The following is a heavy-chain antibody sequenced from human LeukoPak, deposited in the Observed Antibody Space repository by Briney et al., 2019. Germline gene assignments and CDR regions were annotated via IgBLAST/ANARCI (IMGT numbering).Heavy chain of an antibody. CDR1: GGSTSSYY. Sequence: SETLSLTCTVPGGSTSSYYWSWIRQPPGKGLEWIGYIYSSGSTNYNPSLKSRVTISVDTSKNQFSLKLSSVTAADTAVYYCARRRGAHTANALDIWGQGTMVTVSS. CDR3: ARRRGAHTANALDI. D-gene: IGHD3-10*01. CDR2: IYSSGST. J-gene: IGHJ3*02. V-gene: IGHV4-59*08.